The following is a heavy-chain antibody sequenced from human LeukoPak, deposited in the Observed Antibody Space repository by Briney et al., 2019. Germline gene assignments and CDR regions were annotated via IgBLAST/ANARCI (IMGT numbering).Heavy chain of an antibody. J-gene: IGHJ4*02. V-gene: IGHV4-38-2*01. CDR1: GNSVSNTYY. D-gene: IGHD3-16*01. CDR3: ARNASTGYFDY. Sequence: SETLSLTCAVSGNSVSNTYYWGWIRPPPGKGQEWIGSIYNSGSTYYNPSLKSRVTISVDTSKNQFSLKLSSVTAADTAVYYCARNASTGYFDYWGQGTLVTVSS. CDR2: IYNSGST.